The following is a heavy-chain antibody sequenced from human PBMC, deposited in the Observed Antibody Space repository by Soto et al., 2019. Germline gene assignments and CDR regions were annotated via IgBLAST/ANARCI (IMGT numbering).Heavy chain of an antibody. J-gene: IGHJ4*02. CDR3: AKDIIVGAPNGHFDY. V-gene: IGHV3-30*18. CDR1: GFTFSSYG. CDR2: ISYDGSNK. Sequence: VQLVESGGGVVQPGRSLRLSCAASGFTFSSYGMHWVRQAPGKGLEWVAVISYDGSNKYYADSVKGRFTISRDNSKNTLYLQMNSLRAEDTAVYYCAKDIIVGAPNGHFDYWGQGTLVTVSS. D-gene: IGHD1-26*01.